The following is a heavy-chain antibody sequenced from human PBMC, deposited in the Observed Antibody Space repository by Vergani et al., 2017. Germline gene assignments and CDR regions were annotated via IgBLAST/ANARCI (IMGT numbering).Heavy chain of an antibody. Sequence: EVQLVESGGGLVQPGRSLRLSCTASGFTFGDYAMSWFRQAPGKGLEWVGFIRSKAYGGTTEYAASVKGRFTISRDDSKSIAYLQMNSLRAEDTAVYYCAKSGWLQHFGAHYFDSWGQGILVTVSS. CDR2: IRSKAYGGTT. CDR1: GFTFGDYA. J-gene: IGHJ4*02. D-gene: IGHD5-24*01. V-gene: IGHV3-49*03. CDR3: AKSGWLQHFGAHYFDS.